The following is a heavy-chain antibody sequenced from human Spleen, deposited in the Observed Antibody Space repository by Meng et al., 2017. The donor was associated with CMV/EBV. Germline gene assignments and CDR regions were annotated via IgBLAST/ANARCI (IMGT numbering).Heavy chain of an antibody. CDR1: GFTFRSYW. CDR2: IKQEGSEK. Sequence: GGSLRLSCAASGFTFRSYWMSWVRQAPGKGLECVANIKQEGSEKYYVDSVKGRFTISRDNAKNSLYLQMNSLRAEDTSVYYCVKATPGLRFLEWLPGGMDVWGQGTTVTVSS. V-gene: IGHV3-7*01. D-gene: IGHD3-3*01. CDR3: VKATPGLRFLEWLPGGMDV. J-gene: IGHJ6*02.